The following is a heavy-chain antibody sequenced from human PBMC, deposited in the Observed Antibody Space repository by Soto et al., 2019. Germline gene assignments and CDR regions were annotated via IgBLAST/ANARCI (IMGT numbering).Heavy chain of an antibody. CDR3: ASEVVYTAIWFDP. J-gene: IGHJ5*02. CDR1: GGSISSGGYY. Sequence: PSETLSLTCTVSGGSISSGGYYWSWIRQHPGKGLEWIGYIYYSGSTYYNPSLKSRVTISVDTSKNQFSLKLSPVTTADTAVDYCASEVVYTAIWFDPWGEGTLVTVS. CDR2: IYYSGST. D-gene: IGHD5-18*01. V-gene: IGHV4-31*03.